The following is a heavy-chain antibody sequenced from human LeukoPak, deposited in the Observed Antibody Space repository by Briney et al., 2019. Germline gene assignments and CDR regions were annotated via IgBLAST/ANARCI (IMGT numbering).Heavy chain of an antibody. V-gene: IGHV4-59*01. Sequence: SETLSLTCTVSGGSISSYYWNWIRQPPGKGLEWIGYVYYSGSTNYNPSLKSRVTISVDTSKNQFSLNLSSVTAADTAVYYCARSYYSDSSGYYYLVYWGQGTLVTVSS. D-gene: IGHD3-22*01. CDR3: ARSYYSDSSGYYYLVY. J-gene: IGHJ4*02. CDR1: GGSISSYY. CDR2: VYYSGST.